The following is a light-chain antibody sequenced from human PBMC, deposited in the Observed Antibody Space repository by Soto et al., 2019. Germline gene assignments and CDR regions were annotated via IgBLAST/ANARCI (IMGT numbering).Light chain of an antibody. J-gene: IGKJ2*01. CDR1: QSVSSN. CDR2: GAS. CDR3: HHYNSWPYT. V-gene: IGKV3-15*01. Sequence: EIVMTHSQDTLSVSPCERATLSFRASQSVSSNLAWYQQKPGQAPRLLIYGASTRATGFPARFSGSGSGTEFTLTISSLQSEDFAVYYCHHYNSWPYTFGQGTKVDI.